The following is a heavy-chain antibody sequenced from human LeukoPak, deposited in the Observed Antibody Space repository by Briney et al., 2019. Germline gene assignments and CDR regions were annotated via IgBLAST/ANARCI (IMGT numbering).Heavy chain of an antibody. Sequence: PGGSLRLSCAASGFTFSSYAMSWVRQAPGKGLEWVSAISGSGGSTYYADSVKGRFTISRGNSKNTLYLQMNSLRAEDTAVYYCATAGRAVAEVVNDHWGQGTLVTVSS. D-gene: IGHD6-19*01. V-gene: IGHV3-23*01. CDR1: GFTFSSYA. CDR3: ATAGRAVAEVVNDH. J-gene: IGHJ4*02. CDR2: ISGSGGST.